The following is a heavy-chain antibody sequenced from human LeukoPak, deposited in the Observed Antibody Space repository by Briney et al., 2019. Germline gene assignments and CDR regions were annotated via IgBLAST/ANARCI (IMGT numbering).Heavy chain of an antibody. J-gene: IGHJ6*03. D-gene: IGHD2-15*01. CDR2: IIPIFGTA. CDR3: ARAADCSGGSCYKDYYYYYYMDV. CDR1: GGTFSSYA. Sequence: SVKVSCKASGGTFSSYAISWVRQAPGQGLEWMGGIIPIFGTANYAQKFQGRVTITADKSTSTAYMELSSLRSEDTAVYYCARAADCSGGSCYKDYYYYYYMDVWGKGTTVTVSS. V-gene: IGHV1-69*06.